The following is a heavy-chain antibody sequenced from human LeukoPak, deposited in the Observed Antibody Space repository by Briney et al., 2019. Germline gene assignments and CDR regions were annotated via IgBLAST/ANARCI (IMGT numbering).Heavy chain of an antibody. CDR3: ARSAFGGVINY. Sequence: GGSLRLSCAASGFTFSSYSMNWVRQSPGKGLEWVSYISSSGSTIYYADSVKGRFTISRDNAKNSLYLQMNSLRAEDTAVYYCARSAFGGVINYWGQGTLVTVSS. V-gene: IGHV3-48*04. D-gene: IGHD3-16*02. CDR1: GFTFSSYS. CDR2: ISSSGSTI. J-gene: IGHJ4*02.